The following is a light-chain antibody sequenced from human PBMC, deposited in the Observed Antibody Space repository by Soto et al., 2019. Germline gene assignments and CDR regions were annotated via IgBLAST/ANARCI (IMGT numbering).Light chain of an antibody. Sequence: QSVLTQPPSASGTPGQRVTISCSRSSSNIGSNSVNWYQQFPGTAPKLLMYKDNERPSGVPDRFSGSKSATSASLAISGLQSEDEADYYCAVWDGSLNGMLFGGGTKVTVL. J-gene: IGLJ2*01. CDR2: KDN. CDR1: SSNIGSNS. CDR3: AVWDGSLNGML. V-gene: IGLV1-44*01.